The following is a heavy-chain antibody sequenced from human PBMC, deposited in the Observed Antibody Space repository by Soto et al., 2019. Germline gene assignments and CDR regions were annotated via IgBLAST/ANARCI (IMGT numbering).Heavy chain of an antibody. J-gene: IGHJ3*02. CDR1: GGTFSSYA. Sequence: QVQLVQSGAEVKKPGSSVKVSCKASGGTFSSYAISWVRQAPGQGLEWMGGIIPIFGTANYAQKFQGRVTSTADESTSTAYMELSSLRSEDTAVYYCARDLSYGSGSYYDAFDIWGQGTMVTVSS. CDR2: IIPIFGTA. V-gene: IGHV1-69*01. D-gene: IGHD3-10*01. CDR3: ARDLSYGSGSYYDAFDI.